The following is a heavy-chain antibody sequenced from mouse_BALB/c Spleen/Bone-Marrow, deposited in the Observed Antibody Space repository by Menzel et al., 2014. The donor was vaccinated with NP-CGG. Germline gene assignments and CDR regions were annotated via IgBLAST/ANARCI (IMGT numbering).Heavy chain of an antibody. V-gene: IGHV14-3*02. CDR2: IDPANGNT. CDR1: GFNIKDTY. D-gene: IGHD1-1*01. CDR3: ARYHYGTLLDY. J-gene: IGHJ2*01. Sequence: VQLQQSGAELVKSGASVKLSCTASGFNIKDTYMHLVKQRPEQGLEWIGRIDPANGNTKYDPKFQGKATITADTSSNTAYLQLSSLTSEDTAVYYCARYHYGTLLDYWGQGTTLTVSS.